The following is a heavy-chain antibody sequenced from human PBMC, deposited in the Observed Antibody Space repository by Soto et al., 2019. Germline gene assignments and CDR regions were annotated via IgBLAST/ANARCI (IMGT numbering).Heavy chain of an antibody. CDR1: GYTFTSYG. CDR3: ARVAAGTRGYYYYGMDV. V-gene: IGHV1-18*01. CDR2: ISAYNGNT. D-gene: IGHD6-13*01. J-gene: IGHJ6*02. Sequence: GASVKVSCKASGYTFTSYGISWVRQAPGQGLEWMGWISAYNGNTNYAQKLQGRVTTTTDTSTSTAYMELRSLRSDDTAVYYCARVAAGTRGYYYYGMDVWGQGTTVTVSS.